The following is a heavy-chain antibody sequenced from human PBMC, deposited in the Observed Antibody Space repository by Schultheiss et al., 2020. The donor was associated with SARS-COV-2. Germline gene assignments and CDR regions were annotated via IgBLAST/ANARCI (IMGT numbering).Heavy chain of an antibody. J-gene: IGHJ5*02. V-gene: IGHV3-30-3*01. D-gene: IGHD3-10*01. CDR2: ISYDGSNK. CDR1: GFTFSSYA. CDR3: AKARESSRVGTNWFDP. Sequence: GGSLRLSCAASGFTFSSYAMHWVRQAPGKGLEWVAVISYDGSNKYYADSVKGRFTISRDNSKNTLYLQMNSLRAEDTAVYYCAKARESSRVGTNWFDPWGQRTLVTVSS.